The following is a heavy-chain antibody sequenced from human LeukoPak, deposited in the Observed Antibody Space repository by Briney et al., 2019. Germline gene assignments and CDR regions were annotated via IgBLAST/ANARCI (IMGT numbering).Heavy chain of an antibody. CDR2: INPSGGST. CDR3: ARDNNYDFWSGYYNWFDP. CDR1: GYTFTDYF. Sequence: ASVKVSCKASGYTFTDYFMHWVRQAPGQGLEWMGMINPSGGSTSYLQRFQGRVTITTDESTSTAYMELSSLRSEDTAVYYCARDNNYDFWSGYYNWFDPWGQGTLVTVSS. J-gene: IGHJ5*02. D-gene: IGHD3-3*01. V-gene: IGHV1-46*01.